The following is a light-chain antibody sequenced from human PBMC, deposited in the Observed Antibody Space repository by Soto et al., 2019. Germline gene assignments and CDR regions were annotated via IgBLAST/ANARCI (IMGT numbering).Light chain of an antibody. CDR3: CSYAGSSYV. V-gene: IGLV2-8*01. CDR2: EVN. J-gene: IGLJ1*01. Sequence: QSALTQPPSAYGSPGQSVTISCTGSRSDVGDYKYVSWYQQYPGKAPKLIIYEVNRRPSGVPDRFSGSKSDNAASLTVSGLQAEDEADYYCCSYAGSSYVFGSGNKVTVL. CDR1: RSDVGDYKY.